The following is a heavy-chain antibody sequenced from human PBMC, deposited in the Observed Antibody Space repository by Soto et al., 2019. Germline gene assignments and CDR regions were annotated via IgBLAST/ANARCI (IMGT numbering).Heavy chain of an antibody. J-gene: IGHJ3*02. CDR1: GFTFSSYA. CDR2: ISYDGSNK. Sequence: PGGSLRLSCAASGFTFSSYAMHWVRQAPGKGLEWVAVISYDGSNKYYADSVKGRFTISRDNSKNTLYLQMNSLRAEDTAVYYCARGEGGHRRSDAFDIWGQGTMVTVSS. V-gene: IGHV3-30-3*01. D-gene: IGHD3-16*01. CDR3: ARGEGGHRRSDAFDI.